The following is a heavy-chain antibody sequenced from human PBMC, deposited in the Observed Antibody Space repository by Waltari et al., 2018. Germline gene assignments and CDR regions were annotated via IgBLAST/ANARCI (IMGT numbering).Heavy chain of an antibody. CDR1: GYTFNNYG. J-gene: IGHJ5*02. CDR2: IIAYNGDT. D-gene: IGHD2-2*02. Sequence: QVQLVQSGAEVKKPGASVKVSCKASGYTFNNYGISWVRQAPGQGLEWMGWIIAYNGDTNYAQKFQGRVTMTTDTSTSTAYMELRSLRSDDTAVYYCARDRSEGYCSSTSCYTLMGGLGHWGQGTLVTVSS. CDR3: ARDRSEGYCSSTSCYTLMGGLGH. V-gene: IGHV1-18*01.